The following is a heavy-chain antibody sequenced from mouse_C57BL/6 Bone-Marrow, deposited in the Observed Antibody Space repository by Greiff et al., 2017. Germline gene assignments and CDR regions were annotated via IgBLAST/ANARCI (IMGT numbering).Heavy chain of an antibody. Sequence: EVQLQQSVAELVRPGASVKLSCTASGFTIKNTYMHWVKQRPEQGLEWIGRIDPANGNTKYAPKFQGKATITADTSANTAYLQLSSLTSEDAANYYCTRNNYCSGRSLAYWGQGTLITVSA. CDR1: GFTIKNTY. CDR3: TRNNYCSGRSLAY. V-gene: IGHV14-3*01. J-gene: IGHJ3*01. D-gene: IGHD1-1*01. CDR2: IDPANGNT.